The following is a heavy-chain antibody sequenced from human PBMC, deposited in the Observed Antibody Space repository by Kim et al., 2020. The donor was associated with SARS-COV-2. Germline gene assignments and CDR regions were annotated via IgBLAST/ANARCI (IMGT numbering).Heavy chain of an antibody. J-gene: IGHJ6*02. D-gene: IGHD5-18*01. CDR1: GGSISSYY. CDR2: IYYSGST. CDR3: ARASGNLPDTAMARTYYYYGMDV. Sequence: SETLSLTCTVSGGSISSYYWSWIRQPPGKGLEWIGYIYYSGSTNYNPSLKSRVTISVDTSKNQFSLKLSSVTAADTAVYYCARASGNLPDTAMARTYYYYGMDVWGQGTTVTVSS. V-gene: IGHV4-59*01.